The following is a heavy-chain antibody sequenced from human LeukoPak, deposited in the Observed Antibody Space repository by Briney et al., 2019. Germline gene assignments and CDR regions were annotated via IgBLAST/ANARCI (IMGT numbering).Heavy chain of an antibody. CDR1: GYSFTSYW. D-gene: IGHD2-2*01. J-gene: IGHJ3*02. CDR3: ARQSVPAAMSPDAFDI. CDR2: IYPGDSDT. Sequence: GESLKISCKGSGYSFTSYWIGWVRQMPGKGLEWMGIIYPGDSDTRYSPSFQGQVTISADKSISTAYLQWSSLRASDTAMYYCARQSVPAAMSPDAFDIWGQGTMVTVSS. V-gene: IGHV5-51*01.